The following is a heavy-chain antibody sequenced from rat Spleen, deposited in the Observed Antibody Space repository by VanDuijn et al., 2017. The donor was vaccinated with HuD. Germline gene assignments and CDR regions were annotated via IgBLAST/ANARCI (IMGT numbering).Heavy chain of an antibody. V-gene: IGHV5-25*01. D-gene: IGHD1-3*01. Sequence: EVQLVESGGGLVQPGRSLKLSCAASGFTFSEYYMAWVRQAPTKGLEWVASISPSGGSTYYRDSVKGRFTISRDNAKSTLYLQMDSLRSEDTATYYCARHEQLGSPNWFAYWGQGTLVTVSS. CDR1: GFTFSEYY. J-gene: IGHJ3*01. CDR3: ARHEQLGSPNWFAY. CDR2: ISPSGGST.